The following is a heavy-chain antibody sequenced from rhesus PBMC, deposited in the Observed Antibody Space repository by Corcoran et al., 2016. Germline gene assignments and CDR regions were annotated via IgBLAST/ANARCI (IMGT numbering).Heavy chain of an antibody. V-gene: IGHV3-100*02. CDR3: TANTVTTSFYFGS. J-gene: IGHJ4*01. Sequence: DVQLVESGGGLVKPGGSLRLSCVASGCTFSSYEMNWVRQATGKGLEWASRIVESGGATYYAASVKGRFTISRDNAKDSLFLQMNSLRAEDTAVYYCTANTVTTSFYFGSWGQGVLVTVSA. D-gene: IGHD4-23*01. CDR2: IVESGGAT. CDR1: GCTFSSYE.